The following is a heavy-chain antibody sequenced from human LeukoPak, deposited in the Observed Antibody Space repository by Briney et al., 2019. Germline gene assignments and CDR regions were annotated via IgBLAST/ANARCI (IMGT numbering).Heavy chain of an antibody. J-gene: IGHJ4*02. Sequence: GASVKVSCKASGYTFTSYDINWVRQATGQGLEWMGWMNPNSGNTGYAQKFQGRVTMTRNTSISTAYMELSSLRSEDTAMYYCARAGSWYGGYYFDYWGQGTLVTVSS. CDR2: MNPNSGNT. D-gene: IGHD6-13*01. CDR3: ARAGSWYGGYYFDY. CDR1: GYTFTSYD. V-gene: IGHV1-8*01.